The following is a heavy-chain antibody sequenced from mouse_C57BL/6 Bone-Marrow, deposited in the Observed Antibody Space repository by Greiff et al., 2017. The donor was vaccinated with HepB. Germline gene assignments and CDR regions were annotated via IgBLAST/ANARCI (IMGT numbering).Heavy chain of an antibody. Sequence: EVQWVESGGGLVKPGGSLKLSCAASGFTFSSYAMSWVRQTPEKRLEWVATISDGGSYTYYPDNVKGRFTISRDNAKNNLYLQMSHLKSEDTAMYYCARDNPYDAMDYWGQGTAVTVSA. V-gene: IGHV5-4*01. CDR1: GFTFSSYA. CDR2: ISDGGSYT. CDR3: ARDNPYDAMDY. J-gene: IGHJ4*01.